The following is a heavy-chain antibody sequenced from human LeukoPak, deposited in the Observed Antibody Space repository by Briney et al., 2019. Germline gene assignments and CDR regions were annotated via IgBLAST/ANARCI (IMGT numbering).Heavy chain of an antibody. CDR2: IIPILGIA. Sequence: GSSVKVSCKASGGTFSSYAISWVRQAPGQGLEWMGRIIPILGIANYAQKFQGRVTITADKSTSTAYMELSGLRSEDTAVYYCARAPNYYGSGSYSLHFDYWGQGTLVTVSS. D-gene: IGHD3-10*01. V-gene: IGHV1-69*04. J-gene: IGHJ4*02. CDR3: ARAPNYYGSGSYSLHFDY. CDR1: GGTFSSYA.